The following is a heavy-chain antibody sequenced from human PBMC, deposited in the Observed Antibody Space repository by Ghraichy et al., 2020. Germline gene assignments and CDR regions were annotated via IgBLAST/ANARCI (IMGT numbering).Heavy chain of an antibody. CDR1: GFTFSSYA. D-gene: IGHD5-18*01. V-gene: IGHV3-30-3*01. CDR3: ARPRGYSYGTPGY. CDR2: ISYDGSNK. Sequence: GGSLRLSCAASGFTFSSYAMHWVRQAPGKGLEWVAVISYDGSNKYYADSVKGRFTISRDNSKNTLYLQMNSLRAEDTAVYYCARPRGYSYGTPGYWGQGTLVTVSS. J-gene: IGHJ4*02.